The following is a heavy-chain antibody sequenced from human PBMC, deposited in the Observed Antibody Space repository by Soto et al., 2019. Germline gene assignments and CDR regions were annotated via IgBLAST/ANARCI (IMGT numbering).Heavy chain of an antibody. Sequence: SETLSLTCTVSGGSISSGDYYWSWIRQPPGKGLEWIGYISNSGNTYYNPPLKSRVTISVDTSEIQFSLKLTSVTAADRGVYYCGSDRGGGYYFDSSGYLGYWGQGTLVTVSS. CDR2: ISNSGNT. CDR3: GSDRGGGYYFDSSGYLGY. J-gene: IGHJ4*02. CDR1: GGSISSGDYY. D-gene: IGHD3-22*01. V-gene: IGHV4-30-4*01.